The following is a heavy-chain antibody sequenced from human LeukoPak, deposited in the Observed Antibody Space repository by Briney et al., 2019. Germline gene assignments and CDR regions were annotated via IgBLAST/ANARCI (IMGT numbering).Heavy chain of an antibody. CDR1: GGSFSGYY. CDR2: INHSGST. Sequence: SETLSLTCAVYGGSFSGYYWSWIRQPPGKGLEWIGEINHSGSTNYNPSLKSRVTISVDTSKNQFSLKLSSMTAADTAVYYCARGTGTTVLYYYYGMDVWGKGTTVTVSS. J-gene: IGHJ6*04. D-gene: IGHD1-1*01. CDR3: ARGTGTTVLYYYYGMDV. V-gene: IGHV4-34*01.